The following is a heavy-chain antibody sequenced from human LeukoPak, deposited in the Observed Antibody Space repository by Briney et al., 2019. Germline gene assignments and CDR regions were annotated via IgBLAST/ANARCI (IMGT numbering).Heavy chain of an antibody. CDR1: GITFTSHA. CDR2: ISGSGGQT. D-gene: IGHD5-24*01. CDR3: AKGGVATMRDGYNYYYYYMEV. Sequence: SGGSLRLSCAASGITFTSHAMSWVRQAPGKGMEWVSRISGSGGQTYYGDSVKGRFTISRDNTKSTLYLQMNRLRAEDTAVYYCAKGGVATMRDGYNYYYYYMEVWGRGTTVTVSS. V-gene: IGHV3-23*01. J-gene: IGHJ6*03.